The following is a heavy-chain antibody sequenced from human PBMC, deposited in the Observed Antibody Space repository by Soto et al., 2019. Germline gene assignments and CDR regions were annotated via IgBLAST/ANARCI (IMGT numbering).Heavy chain of an antibody. Sequence: PGGSLRLSCAASGFTFGSYAMTWVRQAPGKGLEWVSGISGTGGRTYYADSVKGRLTISRDNSKNTLYLQMNSLRAEDTALYYCAKDREYCSDNRCPYRFDYWGQGARVTVSS. CDR2: ISGTGGRT. CDR1: GFTFGSYA. CDR3: AKDREYCSDNRCPYRFDY. D-gene: IGHD2-15*01. V-gene: IGHV3-23*01. J-gene: IGHJ4*02.